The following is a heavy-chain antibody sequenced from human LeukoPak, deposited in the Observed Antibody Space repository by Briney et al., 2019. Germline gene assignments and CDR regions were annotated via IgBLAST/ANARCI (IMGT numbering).Heavy chain of an antibody. CDR1: GFTFSTAW. J-gene: IGHJ3*01. Sequence: GGSLRLSCAASGFTFSTAWMNWVRQAPGKGLEWVGRIKSKTDGGTTDHAEPVKGSFTISRDDSRNMLYLQMNSLKTEDTAVYYCTTSHRGVWGQGTMVTVSS. CDR2: IKSKTDGGTT. V-gene: IGHV3-15*07. CDR3: TTSHRGV.